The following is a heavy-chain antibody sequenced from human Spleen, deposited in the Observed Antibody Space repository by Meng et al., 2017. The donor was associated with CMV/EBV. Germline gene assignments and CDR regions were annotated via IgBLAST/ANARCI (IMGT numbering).Heavy chain of an antibody. D-gene: IGHD2-2*01. J-gene: IGHJ5*02. CDR3: AREGGDIVVVPAAT. CDR1: GGTFSSYA. CDR2: IIPIFGTA. Sequence: SVKVSCKASGGTFSSYAISWVRQAPGQGLEWMGGIIPIFGTANYAQKFQGRVTITTDESTSTAYMELSSLRSEDTAVYYCAREGGDIVVVPAATWGQGTLVTVSS. V-gene: IGHV1-69*05.